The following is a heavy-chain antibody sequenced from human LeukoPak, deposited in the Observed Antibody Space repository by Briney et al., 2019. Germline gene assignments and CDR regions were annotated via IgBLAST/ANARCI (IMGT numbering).Heavy chain of an antibody. D-gene: IGHD4-17*01. V-gene: IGHV3-7*01. CDR2: IKQDGSEK. CDR1: GFSFSSYG. Sequence: PGGSLRLSCAASGFSFSSYGMSWVRQAPGKGLEWVANIKQDGSEKYYVDSVKGRFTISRDNAKNSLYLQMNSLRAEDTAVYYCARDWGQDYGDRWDYWGQGTLVTVSS. CDR3: ARDWGQDYGDRWDY. J-gene: IGHJ4*02.